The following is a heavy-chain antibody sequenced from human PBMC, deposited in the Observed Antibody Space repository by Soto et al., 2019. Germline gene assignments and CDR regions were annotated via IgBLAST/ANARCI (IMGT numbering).Heavy chain of an antibody. D-gene: IGHD3-22*01. CDR3: ARDWKTYYYDSSGRGSFHI. CDR2: ISAYNGNT. CDR1: GYTFTSYG. Sequence: ASVKVSCKASGYTFTSYGISWVRQAPGQGLEWMGWISAYNGNTNYAQKLQGRVTMTTDTSTSTAYMELRSLRSDDTAVYYCARDWKTYYYDSSGRGSFHIWGQATMVTVSS. J-gene: IGHJ3*02. V-gene: IGHV1-18*01.